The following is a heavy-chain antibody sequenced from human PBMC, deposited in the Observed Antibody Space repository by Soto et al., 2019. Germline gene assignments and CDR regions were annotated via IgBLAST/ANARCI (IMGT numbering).Heavy chain of an antibody. V-gene: IGHV3-15*01. Sequence: EVQLVESGGGLVKPGGSLRLSCAASGFTFSNAWMSWVRQAPGKGLEWVGRIKSKTDGGTTDYAAPVKGRFTISRDDSKNTLYLQMNSLKTEDTAVYYCTTDIWIQLWYYMDVWGKGTTVTVSS. CDR3: TTDIWIQLWYYMDV. CDR1: GFTFSNAW. D-gene: IGHD5-18*01. J-gene: IGHJ6*03. CDR2: IKSKTDGGTT.